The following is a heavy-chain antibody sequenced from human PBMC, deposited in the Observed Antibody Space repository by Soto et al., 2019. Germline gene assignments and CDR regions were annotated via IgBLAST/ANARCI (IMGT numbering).Heavy chain of an antibody. D-gene: IGHD6-13*01. CDR1: GFTFSSYA. Sequence: PRGSLRLSCAASGFTFSSYAMIWVGQAPGKGLEWVSAISGSGGSTYYADSVKGRFTISRDNSKNTLYLQMNSLRAEDTAVYYCAKGPGIAAVIDYWGQGTLVTVSS. V-gene: IGHV3-23*01. CDR3: AKGPGIAAVIDY. CDR2: ISGSGGST. J-gene: IGHJ4*02.